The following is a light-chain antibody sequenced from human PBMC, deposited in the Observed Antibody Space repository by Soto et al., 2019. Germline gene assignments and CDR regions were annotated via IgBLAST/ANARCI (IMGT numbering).Light chain of an antibody. J-gene: IGLJ1*01. V-gene: IGLV2-14*03. CDR3: ISYTDRQSYL. CDR1: SSDIGSYNH. Sequence: QSVLIQPASVSGSPGQSITISCSGTSSDIGSYNHVAWYQQFPGKSPKLMIYAVSDRPSGVSDRFSGSKSGITASLTISGLQTEDEADYYCISYTDRQSYLFGTGTKVTVL. CDR2: AVS.